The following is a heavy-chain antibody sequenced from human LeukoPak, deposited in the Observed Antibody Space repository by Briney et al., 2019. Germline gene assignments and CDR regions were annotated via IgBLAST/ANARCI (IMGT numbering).Heavy chain of an antibody. D-gene: IGHD6-13*01. CDR3: ARGSSSWLGYYYYYMDV. V-gene: IGHV4-59*08. CDR2: IYDSGNT. CDR1: GGSISDYY. J-gene: IGHJ6*03. Sequence: SETLSLTCTVSGGSISDYYWSWIRQPPGKGLEWIGYIYDSGNTNYNPSLKRRVTISVDTSKNQFSLKLSSVTAADTAVYYCARGSSSWLGYYYYYMDVWGKGTTVTISS.